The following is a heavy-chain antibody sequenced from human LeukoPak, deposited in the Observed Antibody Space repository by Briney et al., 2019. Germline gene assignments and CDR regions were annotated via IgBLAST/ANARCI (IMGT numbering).Heavy chain of an antibody. Sequence: SQTLSLTCAVYGASFSGYYWSWIRQPPGKWLEWIGEINHSGSTNYNPSLKSRVTISVDTSKNQFSLKLSSVTDADTAVYYCARGKITMVRGVSGHNWFDPWGQGTRVTGSS. CDR1: GASFSGYY. J-gene: IGHJ5*02. CDR2: INHSGST. CDR3: ARGKITMVRGVSGHNWFDP. V-gene: IGHV4-34*01. D-gene: IGHD3-10*01.